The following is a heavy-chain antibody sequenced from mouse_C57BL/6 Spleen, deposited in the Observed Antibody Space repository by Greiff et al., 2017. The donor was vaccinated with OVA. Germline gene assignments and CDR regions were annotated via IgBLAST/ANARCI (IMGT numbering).Heavy chain of an antibody. CDR1: GFSLTSYG. CDR2: IWSGGST. Sequence: QVQLKQSGPGLVQPSQSLSITCTVSGFSLTSYGVHWVRQSPGKGLEWLGVIWSGGSTDYNAAFISRLSISKDNSKSQVFFKMNSLQADDTAIYYCARIPITTVVAPTGTDAMDYWGQGTSVTVSS. V-gene: IGHV2-2*01. CDR3: ARIPITTVVAPTGTDAMDY. J-gene: IGHJ4*01. D-gene: IGHD1-1*01.